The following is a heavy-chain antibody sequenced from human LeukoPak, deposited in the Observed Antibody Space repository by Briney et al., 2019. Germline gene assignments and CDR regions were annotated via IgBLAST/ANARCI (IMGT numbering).Heavy chain of an antibody. CDR2: IISSTSYI. D-gene: IGHD3-22*01. CDR1: GFTFSSFG. CDR3: AKRPYYYDSSGWELSYFDY. J-gene: IGHJ4*02. Sequence: GGSLRLSCAASGFTFSSFGMNWVRQAPGKGLGWVSSIISSTSYIYYADSVKGRFTISRDNAKNSLFLQMNSLRAEDTAVYYCAKRPYYYDSSGWELSYFDYWGQGTLVTVSS. V-gene: IGHV3-21*01.